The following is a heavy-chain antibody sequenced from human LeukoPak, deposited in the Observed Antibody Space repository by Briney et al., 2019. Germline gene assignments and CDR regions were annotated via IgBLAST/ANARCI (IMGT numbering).Heavy chain of an antibody. CDR1: GFTFSSYW. CDR3: ARDRILTGYGNDAFDI. CDR2: INSDGSSI. D-gene: IGHD3-9*01. Sequence: GGSLRLSCAASGFTFSSYWMHWVRQAPGKGLVWVSRINSDGSSISYADSVKGRFTISRDNAKNTLYLQMNSLRAEDTAVYYCARDRILTGYGNDAFDIWGQGTMVTVSS. J-gene: IGHJ3*02. V-gene: IGHV3-74*01.